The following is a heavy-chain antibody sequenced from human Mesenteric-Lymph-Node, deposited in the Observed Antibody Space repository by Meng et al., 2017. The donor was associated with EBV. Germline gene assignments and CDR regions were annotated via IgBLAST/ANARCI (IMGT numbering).Heavy chain of an antibody. CDR1: GGSFSGYY. CDR3: ARGVNPAY. D-gene: IGHD2-2*01. CDR2: INYRGST. Sequence: QVRLKQWGAGLLKPSGTLSLTCAVYGGSFSGYYWTWIRQPPGKGLEWVGEINYRGSTNYNPSLKSRVTISVDTSKSQLYLKLSSVTAADTAVYYCARGVNPAYWGQGTLVTVSS. V-gene: IGHV4-34*01. J-gene: IGHJ4*02.